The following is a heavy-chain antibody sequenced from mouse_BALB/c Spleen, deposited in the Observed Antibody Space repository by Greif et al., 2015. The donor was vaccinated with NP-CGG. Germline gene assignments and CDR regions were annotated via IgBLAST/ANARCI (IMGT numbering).Heavy chain of an antibody. CDR2: IWSDGST. Sequence: VMLVESGPDLVAPSQSLSITCTVSGFSLTSYGVHWVRQPPGKGLEWLVVIWSDGSTTYNSALESRLSISKDNSKSQVFLKMNSLQTDDTAMYYCARHHYYGSSYAMDYWGQGTSVTVSS. J-gene: IGHJ4*01. CDR1: GFSLTSYG. D-gene: IGHD1-1*01. CDR3: ARHHYYGSSYAMDY. V-gene: IGHV2-6-2*01.